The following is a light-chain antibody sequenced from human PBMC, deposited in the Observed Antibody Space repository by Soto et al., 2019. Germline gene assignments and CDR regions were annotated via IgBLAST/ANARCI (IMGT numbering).Light chain of an antibody. CDR2: AAS. J-gene: IGKJ4*01. Sequence: EIVMTKSPATLSVNPGERATLYCRTSQRVSSNLAWYQQKPGQAPRLLIYAASNRATGMPDRFSGSMSGTDFALTISRLEPEDVTVYYCQQYGSALFPFGGGTKVDTK. CDR1: QRVSSN. CDR3: QQYGSALFP. V-gene: IGKV3-20*01.